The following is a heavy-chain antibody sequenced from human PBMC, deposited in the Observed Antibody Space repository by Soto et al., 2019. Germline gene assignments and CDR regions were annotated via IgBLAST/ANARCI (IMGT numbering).Heavy chain of an antibody. J-gene: IGHJ6*03. CDR2: IYYSGST. D-gene: IGHD4-4*01. Sequence: SETLSLTCTVSGGSISSGGYYWSWIRQHPGKGLEWIGYIYYSGSTYYNPSLKSRVTISVDTSKNQFSLKLSSVTAADTAVYYCASGGETGEIDYRVDYYYYMDVWGKGTTVTVSS. CDR1: GGSISSGGYY. V-gene: IGHV4-31*03. CDR3: ASGGETGEIDYRVDYYYYMDV.